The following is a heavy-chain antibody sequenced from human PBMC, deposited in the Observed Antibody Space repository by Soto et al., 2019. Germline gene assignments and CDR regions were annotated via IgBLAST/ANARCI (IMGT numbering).Heavy chain of an antibody. CDR1: GGSISSSNW. V-gene: IGHV4-4*02. Sequence: ASETLSLTCAVSGGSISSSNWWSWVRQPPGKGLEWIGEIYHSGSTNYNPSLKSRVTISVDKSKNQFSLKLSSVTAADTAVYYCARAATPCAGYCSSTSCYTNWFDPWGQGTLVTVSS. CDR3: ARAATPCAGYCSSTSCYTNWFDP. J-gene: IGHJ5*02. CDR2: IYHSGST. D-gene: IGHD2-2*01.